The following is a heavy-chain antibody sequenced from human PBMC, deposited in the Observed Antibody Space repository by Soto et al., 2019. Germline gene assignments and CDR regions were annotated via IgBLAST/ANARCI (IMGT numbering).Heavy chain of an antibody. CDR1: GFTFSNAW. CDR3: ALLGYCSGGGCSENRPYYYYYMDV. D-gene: IGHD2-15*01. V-gene: IGHV3-30*03. Sequence: PGGSLRLSCAASGFTFSNAWMSWVRQAPGKGLEWVAVISYDVSNKYYADSVKGRFIISRDNSKNTLYLQMNSLRAEDTAVYYCALLGYCSGGGCSENRPYYYYYMDVWGKGTTVTVSS. J-gene: IGHJ6*03. CDR2: ISYDVSNK.